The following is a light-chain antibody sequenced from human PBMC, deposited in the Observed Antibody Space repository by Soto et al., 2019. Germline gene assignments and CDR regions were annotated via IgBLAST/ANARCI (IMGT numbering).Light chain of an antibody. CDR3: SSYAGSSNV. V-gene: IGLV2-8*01. CDR2: EVN. J-gene: IGLJ1*01. Sequence: QSVLTQPPSASGSPGQSVAISCTGTSSDVGGYNYVSWYQQHPGEAPKLMIYEVNKRPSGVPDRFSDSKSGNTASLTVSGLQAEVEADYYCSSYAGSSNVFGTGTKIPVL. CDR1: SSDVGGYNY.